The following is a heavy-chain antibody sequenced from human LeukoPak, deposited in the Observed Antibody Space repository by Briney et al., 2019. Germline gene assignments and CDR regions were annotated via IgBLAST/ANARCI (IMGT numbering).Heavy chain of an antibody. Sequence: GGSLRLSCAASGFTFSDYYMSWIRQAPGKGLEWVSYISSSGSTTYYADSLKGGFTISRDNSKNTVYLQMNSLRAEDTAVYYCARDCSASSSDYYPLGYWGQGTLVTVSS. CDR3: ARDCSASSSDYYPLGY. CDR2: ISSSGSTT. J-gene: IGHJ4*02. CDR1: GFTFSDYY. V-gene: IGHV3-11*04. D-gene: IGHD3-22*01.